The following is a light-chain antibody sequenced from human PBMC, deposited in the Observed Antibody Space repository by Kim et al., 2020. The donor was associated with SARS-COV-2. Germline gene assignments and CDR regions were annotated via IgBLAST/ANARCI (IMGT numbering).Light chain of an antibody. CDR3: MQALQTPIT. J-gene: IGKJ3*01. V-gene: IGKV2-28*01. CDR1: QSLLHSNGYNY. CDR2: LGS. Sequence: DIVMTQSPLSLPVTPGEPASISCRSSQSLLHSNGYNYLDWYLQKPGQSPQLLIYLGSNRASGVPHRFSGSGSGTDFTLKISRVEAEDVAVYYCMQALQTPITFGPGTKVDIK.